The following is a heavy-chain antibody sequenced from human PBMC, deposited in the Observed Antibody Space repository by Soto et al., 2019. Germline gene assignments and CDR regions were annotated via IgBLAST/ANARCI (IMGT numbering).Heavy chain of an antibody. V-gene: IGHV1-2*04. D-gene: IGHD2-2*01. CDR1: GFTFSGSA. CDR3: ARGVPNPASPKDIVVVPAHNWFDP. J-gene: IGHJ5*02. Sequence: GGSLRLSCAASGFTFSGSAMHWVRQASGKGLEWMGWINPNSGGTNYAQKFQGWVTMTRDTSISTAYMELSRLRSDDTAVYYCARGVPNPASPKDIVVVPAHNWFDPWGQGTLVTVSS. CDR2: INPNSGGT.